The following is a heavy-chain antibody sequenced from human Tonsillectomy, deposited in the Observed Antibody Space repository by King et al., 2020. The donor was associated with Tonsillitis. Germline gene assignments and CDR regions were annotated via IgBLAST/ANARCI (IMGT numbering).Heavy chain of an antibody. V-gene: IGHV1-69*12. CDR3: ASPNRGIAAAGSFDY. Sequence: QLVQSGAEVKKPGSSVKVSCKASGGTFSSYAISWVRQAPGQGLEWMVGIIPIFGTANYAQKFQGRVTITADESTSTAYMELSSLRSEDTAVYYCASPNRGIAAAGSFDYWGQGTLVTVSS. CDR1: GGTFSSYA. D-gene: IGHD6-13*01. CDR2: IIPIFGTA. J-gene: IGHJ4*02.